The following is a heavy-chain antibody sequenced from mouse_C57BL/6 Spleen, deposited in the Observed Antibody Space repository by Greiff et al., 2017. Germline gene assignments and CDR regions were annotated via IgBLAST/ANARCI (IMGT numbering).Heavy chain of an antibody. Sequence: VQLQQSGAELVKPGASVKLSCTASGFNIKDYYMHWVKQRTEQGLEWIGRIDPEDGETKDAPKFQGKATITADTSSNTAYLQLSSLTSEDTAVYYCARGYDWFAYWGQGTLVTVSA. V-gene: IGHV14-2*01. CDR3: ARGYDWFAY. CDR1: GFNIKDYY. D-gene: IGHD2-2*01. CDR2: IDPEDGET. J-gene: IGHJ3*01.